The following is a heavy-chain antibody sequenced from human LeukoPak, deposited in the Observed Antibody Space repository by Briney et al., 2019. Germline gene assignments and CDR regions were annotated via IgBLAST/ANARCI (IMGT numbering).Heavy chain of an antibody. Sequence: ASVKVSCKASGYTFTGYYMHWVRQAPGQGLEWIGWIVVGSGNTNYAQKFQERVTITRDMSTSTAYMELSSLRSEDTAVYYCAADGNSSSWSVVIWGQGTLVTVSS. CDR3: AADGNSSSWSVVI. CDR2: IVVGSGNT. J-gene: IGHJ4*02. D-gene: IGHD6-13*01. CDR1: GYTFTGYY. V-gene: IGHV1-58*02.